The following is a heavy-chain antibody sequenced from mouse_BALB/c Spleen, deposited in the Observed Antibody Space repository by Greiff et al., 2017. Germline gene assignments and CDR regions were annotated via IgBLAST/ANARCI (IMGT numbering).Heavy chain of an antibody. V-gene: IGHV5-6-4*01. Sequence: EVQGVESGGGLVKPGGSLKLSCAASGFTFSSYTMSWVRQTPEKRLEWVATISSGGSYTYYPDSVKGRFTISRDNAKNTLYLQMSSLKSEDTAMYYCTRDQYGNSWYFDVWGAGTTVTVSS. J-gene: IGHJ1*01. CDR2: ISSGGSYT. CDR1: GFTFSSYT. D-gene: IGHD2-10*02. CDR3: TRDQYGNSWYFDV.